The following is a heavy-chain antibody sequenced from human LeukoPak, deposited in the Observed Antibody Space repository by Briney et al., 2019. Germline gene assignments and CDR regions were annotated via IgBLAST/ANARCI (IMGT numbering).Heavy chain of an antibody. CDR1: GGSFSSYA. CDR2: ISGSGDTT. V-gene: IGHV3-23*01. J-gene: IGHJ4*02. D-gene: IGHD6-6*01. Sequence: SGGSFSSYAMSSVRQAPGEGLERVSVISGSGDTTYYADSVKGLFTISRDNPKNTLYLQKNSLRAEDTAVYYCAKSFTLLARPSVDSWGQGSLVSVSS. CDR3: AKSFTLLARPSVDS.